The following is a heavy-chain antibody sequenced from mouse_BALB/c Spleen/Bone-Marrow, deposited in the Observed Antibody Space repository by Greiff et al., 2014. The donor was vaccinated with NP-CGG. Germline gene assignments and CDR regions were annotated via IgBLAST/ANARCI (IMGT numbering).Heavy chain of an antibody. CDR1: GYSITSGYS. D-gene: IGHD2-4*01. CDR2: IHYSGST. V-gene: IGHV3-1*02. Sequence: VQLQQPGPDLVRPSQSLSLTCTVTGYSITSGYSWHWIRQFPGNKLEWMGYIHYSGSTNYNPSLKSRISITRDTSKNQFFLQLNSVTTEDTATYYCARSTMITTVDYWGQGTTLTVSS. CDR3: ARSTMITTVDY. J-gene: IGHJ2*01.